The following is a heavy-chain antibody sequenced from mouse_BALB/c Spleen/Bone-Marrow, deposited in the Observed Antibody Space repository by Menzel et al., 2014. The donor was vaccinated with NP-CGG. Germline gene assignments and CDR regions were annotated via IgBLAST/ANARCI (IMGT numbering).Heavy chain of an antibody. CDR2: ISSGSTAI. V-gene: IGHV5-17*02. CDR3: ARGGNWDDFDV. D-gene: IGHD4-1*01. Sequence: DVKLQESGGGLVQPGGSRKLSCAASGFTFSSFGMHWVRQAPEKGLEWVAYISSGSTAICYADTVKGRFTISRDNPKNTLFLQMTSLRPEDAAMYYCARGGNWDDFDVWGAGTTVTVSS. J-gene: IGHJ1*01. CDR1: GFTFSSFG.